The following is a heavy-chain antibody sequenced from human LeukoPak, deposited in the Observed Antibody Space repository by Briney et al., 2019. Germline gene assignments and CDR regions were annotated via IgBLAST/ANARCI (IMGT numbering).Heavy chain of an antibody. D-gene: IGHD3-10*01. Sequence: PGRSLRLSCSASGFTFDDYAMHWVRQAPGKGLEWVSSISWNSGSIDYADSVKGRFTISRDNAKNSLYLQMNSLRAEDTALYYCAKDIRASGYYYYGMDVWGQGTTVTVSS. CDR3: AKDIRASGYYYYGMDV. CDR1: GFTFDDYA. V-gene: IGHV3-9*01. CDR2: ISWNSGSI. J-gene: IGHJ6*02.